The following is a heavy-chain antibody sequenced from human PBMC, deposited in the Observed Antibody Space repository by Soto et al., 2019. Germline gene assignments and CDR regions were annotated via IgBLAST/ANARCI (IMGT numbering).Heavy chain of an antibody. CDR2: ISAYNGNI. CDR3: ARDGPPSAY. Sequence: QVQLVQSGAEVKKPGASVKVSCKASGYTFTSYAISWVRQAPGQGLEWMGWISAYNGNINHAQKLQGRVTRTTETSTSTAYMELLRLRSDDTSVYYCARDGPPSAYWCQGTLVTVSS. V-gene: IGHV1-18*01. J-gene: IGHJ4*02. CDR1: GYTFTSYA.